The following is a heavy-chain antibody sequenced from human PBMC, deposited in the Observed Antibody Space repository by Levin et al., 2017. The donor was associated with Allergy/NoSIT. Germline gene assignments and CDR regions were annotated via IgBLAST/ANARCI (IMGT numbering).Heavy chain of an antibody. CDR1: GGTFSSYT. D-gene: IGHD2-21*02. CDR2: IIPILGIA. Sequence: SVKVSCKASGGTFSSYTISWVRQAPGQGLEWMGRIIPILGIANYAQKFQGRVTITADKSTSTAYMELSSLRSEDTAVYYCARRGDGDYYYYGMDVWGQGTTVTVSS. J-gene: IGHJ6*02. V-gene: IGHV1-69*02. CDR3: ARRGDGDYYYYGMDV.